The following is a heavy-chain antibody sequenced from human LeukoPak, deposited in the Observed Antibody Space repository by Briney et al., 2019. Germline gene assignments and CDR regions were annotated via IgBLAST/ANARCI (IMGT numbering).Heavy chain of an antibody. V-gene: IGHV3-30*18. Sequence: GGSLRLSCAASGFTFSSYGMHWVRQAPGKGLEWVAVISYDGSNKYYADSVKGRFTISRDNSKNTLYLQMNSLRAEDTAVYYCAKTRPMVRGISYYFDYWGQGTLVTVSS. D-gene: IGHD3-10*01. CDR3: AKTRPMVRGISYYFDY. CDR2: ISYDGSNK. CDR1: GFTFSSYG. J-gene: IGHJ4*02.